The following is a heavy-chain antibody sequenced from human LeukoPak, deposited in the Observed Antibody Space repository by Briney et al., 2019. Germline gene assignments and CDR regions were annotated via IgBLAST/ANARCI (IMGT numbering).Heavy chain of an antibody. CDR2: INSDGSIT. D-gene: IGHD5-18*01. CDR3: ARDAVDTANAV. CDR1: GFTFTTYW. J-gene: IGHJ6*02. Sequence: GGSLRLSCAASGFTFTTYWMHWVRQAPGKGLVWVSHINSDGSITGYADSVKGRFTISRDNAKNTLYPQMNSLRAEDTAVYYCARDAVDTANAVWGQGTTVTVSS. V-gene: IGHV3-74*01.